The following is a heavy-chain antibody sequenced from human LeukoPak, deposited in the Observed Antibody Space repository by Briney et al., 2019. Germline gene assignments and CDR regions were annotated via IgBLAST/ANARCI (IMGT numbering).Heavy chain of an antibody. D-gene: IGHD6-13*01. CDR3: AKSFGYSRSWFDY. Sequence: GGSLRLSCAASGFTFSSYAMSWARQALGKGLEWVSGISGNGGGTYYADSVKGRFTISRDNSKNTLYLQMNSLRAEDTAVYYCAKSFGYSRSWFDYWGQGTPVTVSS. V-gene: IGHV3-23*01. CDR1: GFTFSSYA. CDR2: ISGNGGGT. J-gene: IGHJ4*01.